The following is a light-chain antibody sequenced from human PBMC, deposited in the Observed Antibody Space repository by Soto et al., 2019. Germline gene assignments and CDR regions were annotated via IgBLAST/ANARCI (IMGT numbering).Light chain of an antibody. J-gene: IGLJ3*02. CDR2: EVS. Sequence: QSALTQPASVSGSPGQSITISCTGTNGDVGGYDYVSWYQQHPGKPPKLMIYEVSNRPSGVSNRFSGSKSGNTASLTISGLQADDEADYYCSSYTGSSTWVFGGGTKLTVL. V-gene: IGLV2-14*01. CDR1: NGDVGGYDY. CDR3: SSYTGSSTWV.